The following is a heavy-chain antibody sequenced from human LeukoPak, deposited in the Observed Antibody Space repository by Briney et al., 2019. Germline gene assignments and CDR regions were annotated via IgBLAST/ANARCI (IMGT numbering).Heavy chain of an antibody. J-gene: IGHJ4*02. V-gene: IGHV1-2*02. D-gene: IGHD6-13*01. CDR3: ARVNTGYSSSWEFDY. CDR2: INPNSGGT. Sequence: ASVKVSCKASGYTFTGYYMHWVRQAPGQGLEWMGWINPNSGGTNYAQKFQGRVTMTRETSISTAYMELSRLRSDDTAVYYCARVNTGYSSSWEFDYWGQGTLVTVSS. CDR1: GYTFTGYY.